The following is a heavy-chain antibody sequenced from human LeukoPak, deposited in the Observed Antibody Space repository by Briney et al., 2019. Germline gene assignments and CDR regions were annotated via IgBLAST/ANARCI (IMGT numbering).Heavy chain of an antibody. V-gene: IGHV3-48*04. Sequence: GGSLRLSCAASGFTFSSYSMNWVRQAPGKGLEWVSYISSSSSTIYYADSVKGRFTISRDNAKNSLYLQMNSLRAEDTAVYYCARDRFSSSWGGFDAFDIWGQGTMVTVSS. D-gene: IGHD6-13*01. CDR2: ISSSSSTI. CDR1: GFTFSSYS. J-gene: IGHJ3*02. CDR3: ARDRFSSSWGGFDAFDI.